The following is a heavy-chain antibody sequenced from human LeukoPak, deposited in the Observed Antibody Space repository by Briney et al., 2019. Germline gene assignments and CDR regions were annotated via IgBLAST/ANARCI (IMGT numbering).Heavy chain of an antibody. CDR3: ARVNRDSSGYYPYYFDY. CDR1: GGSISSSSYY. V-gene: IGHV4-39*01. D-gene: IGHD3-22*01. Sequence: SETLSLTCTVSGGSISSSSYYWGWIRQPPGKGLEWIGSIYYSGSTYYNPSLKSRVTISVDTSKNQFSLKLSSETAADTAVYYCARVNRDSSGYYPYYFDYWGQGTLVTVSS. CDR2: IYYSGST. J-gene: IGHJ4*02.